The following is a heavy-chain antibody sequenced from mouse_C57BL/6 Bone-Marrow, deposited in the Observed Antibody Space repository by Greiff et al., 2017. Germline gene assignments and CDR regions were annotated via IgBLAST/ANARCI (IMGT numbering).Heavy chain of an antibody. J-gene: IGHJ1*03. Sequence: VQLQQPGPELVKPGASVKMSCKVSGSTFPRYWITWVKQRPGQGLEWIGDIYPGSGSTNYNEKFKSKATLTVDQSSSTAYMQLSSLTSEDSAVYYCSRPYDSNYWYFDVWGTGTTVTVSS. CDR1: GSTFPRYW. CDR3: SRPYDSNYWYFDV. V-gene: IGHV1-55*01. CDR2: IYPGSGST. D-gene: IGHD2-5*01.